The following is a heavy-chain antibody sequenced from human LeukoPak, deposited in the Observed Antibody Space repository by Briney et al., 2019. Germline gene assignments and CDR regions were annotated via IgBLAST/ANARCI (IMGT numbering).Heavy chain of an antibody. CDR3: ARVDSSNWYEYRGYFDY. D-gene: IGHD6-13*01. Sequence: SETLPLTCTVSVGSISSGSYFWNWIRQPPGKGLEWIGYIYYSGSTNYNPSLKSRVTISVDTSKNQFSLKLSSVTAADTAVYYCARVDSSNWYEYRGYFDYWGQGTLVTVSS. CDR1: VGSISSGSYF. CDR2: IYYSGST. V-gene: IGHV4-61*01. J-gene: IGHJ4*02.